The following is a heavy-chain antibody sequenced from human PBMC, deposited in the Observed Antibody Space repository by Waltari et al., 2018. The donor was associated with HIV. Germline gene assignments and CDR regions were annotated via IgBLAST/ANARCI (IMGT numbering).Heavy chain of an antibody. D-gene: IGHD2-2*01. CDR3: ARDPVVVVPAAMDGGHWFDP. Sequence: QVQLQESGPGLVKPSETLSLTCTVSGGSISSYYWSWIRQPPGKGLEWIGYIYYSGSTNYNPSLKSRVTISVDTSKNQFSLKLSSVTAADTAVYYCARDPVVVVPAAMDGGHWFDPWGQGTLVTVSS. V-gene: IGHV4-59*01. CDR1: GGSISSYY. J-gene: IGHJ5*02. CDR2: IYYSGST.